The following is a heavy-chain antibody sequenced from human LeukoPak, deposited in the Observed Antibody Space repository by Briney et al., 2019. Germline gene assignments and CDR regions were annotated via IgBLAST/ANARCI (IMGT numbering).Heavy chain of an antibody. Sequence: SETLSLTCAVYGGSFSGYYWSWIRQPPGKGLEWIGVINHSGSTNYNPSLKSRVTISVDTSKNQFSLKLSSVTAADTAVYYCARGYVFSHAFDIWGQGTMVTVSS. CDR1: GGSFSGYY. D-gene: IGHD3-10*02. V-gene: IGHV4-34*01. J-gene: IGHJ3*02. CDR3: ARGYVFSHAFDI. CDR2: INHSGST.